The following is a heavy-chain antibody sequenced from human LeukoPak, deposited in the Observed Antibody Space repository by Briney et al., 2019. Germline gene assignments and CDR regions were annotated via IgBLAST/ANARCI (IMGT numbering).Heavy chain of an antibody. D-gene: IGHD1-1*01. J-gene: IGHJ4*02. CDR3: ARAPGSAYNAYYFDY. CDR2: FFYSGST. CDR1: GASISSGGYI. V-gene: IGHV4-31*03. Sequence: SETLSLTCTVSGASISSGGYIWGWIRQHPWKGLEWMGYFFYSGSTYYNPSLKSRVTISVDTSKNQISLKLSSVTAADTAVYYCARAPGSAYNAYYFDYWGQGTLVTVSS.